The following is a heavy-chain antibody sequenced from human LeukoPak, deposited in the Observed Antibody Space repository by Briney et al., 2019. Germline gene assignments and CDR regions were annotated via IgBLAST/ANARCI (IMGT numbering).Heavy chain of an antibody. V-gene: IGHV4-4*07. Sequence: SSETLSLTCTVSGGSISSYYWSWIRQPAGKGLEWIGRIYTSGSTNYNPSLKSRVTMSVDTSRNQFSLKLSSVTAADTAVYYCARSGQRNWFDPWGQGTLVTVSS. D-gene: IGHD6-25*01. CDR2: IYTSGST. CDR3: ARSGQRNWFDP. CDR1: GGSISSYY. J-gene: IGHJ5*02.